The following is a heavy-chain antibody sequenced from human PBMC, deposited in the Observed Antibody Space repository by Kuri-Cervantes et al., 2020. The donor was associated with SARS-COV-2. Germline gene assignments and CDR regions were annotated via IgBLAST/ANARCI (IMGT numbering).Heavy chain of an antibody. J-gene: IGHJ4*02. V-gene: IGHV4-61*01. CDR1: GGSVNFISYY. D-gene: IGHD1-26*01. Sequence: SETLSLTCTVSGGSVNFISYYWSWIRQPPGKGLEWIGHTYNNGIITNYNPPLKSRVTISVDTSKNQFFLRLTSVTAADTAVYYCARDVGTTSRFDYWGQGALVTVSS. CDR3: ARDVGTTSRFDY. CDR2: TYNNGIIT.